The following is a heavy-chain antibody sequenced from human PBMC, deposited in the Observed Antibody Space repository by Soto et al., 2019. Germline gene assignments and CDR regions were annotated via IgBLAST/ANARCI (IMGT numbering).Heavy chain of an antibody. Sequence: GGSLRLSCAASGFTFSSYSMNWVRQAPGKGLEWVSSISSSSSYIYYADSVKGRFTISRDNAKNSLYLQMNSLRAEDTAVYYCARDRDYYGSGSYYFDYWGQGTPVTVSS. CDR3: ARDRDYYGSGSYYFDY. V-gene: IGHV3-21*01. CDR1: GFTFSSYS. CDR2: ISSSSSYI. D-gene: IGHD3-10*01. J-gene: IGHJ4*02.